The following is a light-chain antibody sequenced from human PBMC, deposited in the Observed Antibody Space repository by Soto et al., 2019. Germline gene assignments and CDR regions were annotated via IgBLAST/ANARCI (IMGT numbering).Light chain of an antibody. Sequence: LTQPPSASGSPGQSVTISCTGTSSDVGGYNYVSWYQQHPGKAPKLMIYEVTKRPSGVPDRFSGSKSGNTASLTVSGLQAEDEADYYCSSYAGSNNLKVFGTGTKVTVL. J-gene: IGLJ1*01. CDR1: SSDVGGYNY. CDR3: SSYAGSNNLKV. V-gene: IGLV2-8*01. CDR2: EVT.